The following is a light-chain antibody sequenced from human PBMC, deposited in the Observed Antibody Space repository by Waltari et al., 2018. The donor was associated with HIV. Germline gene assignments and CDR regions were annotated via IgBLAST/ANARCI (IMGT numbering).Light chain of an antibody. J-gene: IGLJ3*02. V-gene: IGLV2-8*01. CDR1: SSDVGSSNY. CDR2: EIT. CDR3: SSSAGGDTLV. Sequence: QSALTQPPSASGFPGPSVTISCTGTSSDVGSSNYVAWYQQYPGKAPKLLIYEITKLPSGVLDRFSGSKSGNTASLTVSGLQAEDEADYYCSSSAGGDTLVFGGGTKLTVL.